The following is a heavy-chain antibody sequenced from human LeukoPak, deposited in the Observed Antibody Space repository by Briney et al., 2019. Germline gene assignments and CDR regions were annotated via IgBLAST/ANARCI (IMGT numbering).Heavy chain of an antibody. CDR1: GGSISSYY. CDR3: ARDRPTNH. CDR2: IYYSGCT. J-gene: IGHJ5*02. D-gene: IGHD1-1*01. Sequence: SETLSLTCTVSGGSISSYYWSWIRQPPGKGLEWIGYIYYSGCTNYNPSLKSRVTISVDTSKNQFSLKLSSVTAADTAVYYCARDRPTNHWGQGTLVTVSS. V-gene: IGHV4-59*01.